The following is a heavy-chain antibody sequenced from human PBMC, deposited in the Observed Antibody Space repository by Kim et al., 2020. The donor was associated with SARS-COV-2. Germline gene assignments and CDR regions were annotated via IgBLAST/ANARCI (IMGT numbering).Heavy chain of an antibody. CDR3: AKIIGALADKSHFNFDS. CDR1: GFTFSTFG. D-gene: IGHD2-2*01. Sequence: GGSLRLSCAASGFTFSTFGMSWVRQAPGKWLEWVSSISRGGEDTNYADSVKGRFTISRDSSKNTLFLQINILGADDTAVYYCAKIIGALADKSHFNFDSWGQGSLDTVSS. V-gene: IGHV3-23*01. J-gene: IGHJ4*02. CDR2: ISRGGEDT.